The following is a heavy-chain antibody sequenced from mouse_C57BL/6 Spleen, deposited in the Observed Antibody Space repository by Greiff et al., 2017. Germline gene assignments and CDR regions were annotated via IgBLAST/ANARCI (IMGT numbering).Heavy chain of an antibody. V-gene: IGHV1-52*01. CDR3: ARGGVTTVVAPGY. CDR1: GYTFTSYW. CDR2: IDPSDSET. Sequence: QVQLKQPGAELVRPGSSVKLSCKASGYTFTSYWLHWVKQRPIQGLEWIGNIDPSDSETHYNQKFKDKATLTVDKSSSTAYMQLSSLTSEDSAVYYCARGGVTTVVAPGYWGQGTTLTVSS. J-gene: IGHJ2*01. D-gene: IGHD1-1*01.